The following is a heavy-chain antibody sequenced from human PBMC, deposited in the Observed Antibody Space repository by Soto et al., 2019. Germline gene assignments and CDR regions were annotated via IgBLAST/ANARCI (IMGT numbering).Heavy chain of an antibody. CDR2: IKYSGTT. D-gene: IGHD6-19*01. Sequence: SETLSLTCTFSGGSISSSRCHWGWIRQHHGKGQEWIASIKYSGTTFYNPSLKSRVTVSVDTSKNQFALKLSSVTAADTAVYYWARHAEQRLVHFDYWGQGNLVTVSS. CDR3: ARHAEQRLVHFDY. CDR1: GGSISSSRCH. J-gene: IGHJ4*02. V-gene: IGHV4-39*01.